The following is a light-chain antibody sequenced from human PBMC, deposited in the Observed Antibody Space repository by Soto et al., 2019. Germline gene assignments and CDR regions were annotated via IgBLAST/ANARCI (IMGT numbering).Light chain of an antibody. CDR2: GAS. V-gene: IGKV3-15*01. J-gene: IGKJ2*01. CDR3: QQSNNWPYT. Sequence: EIVMTQSPATLSVSPGERATLSCRASQSVTDNLAWYQQKPGQAPRLLIYGASTRATGIPAGFSGSGSGTEFTLTISSLQSEDFALYYCQQSNNWPYTFGQGTKLEIK. CDR1: QSVTDN.